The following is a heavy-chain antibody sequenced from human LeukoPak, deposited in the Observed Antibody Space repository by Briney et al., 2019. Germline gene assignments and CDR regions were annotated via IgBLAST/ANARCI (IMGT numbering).Heavy chain of an antibody. Sequence: GGSLRLSCAASGFTFSSYSMNWVRQAPGKGLEWVSSISSSSSYIYYADSVKGRFTISRDNAMNSLYLQMNSLRAEGTAVYYCARDPTSDYYGSGSYLDYWGQGTLVTVSS. CDR3: ARDPTSDYYGSGSYLDY. V-gene: IGHV3-21*01. J-gene: IGHJ4*02. D-gene: IGHD3-10*01. CDR1: GFTFSSYS. CDR2: ISSSSSYI.